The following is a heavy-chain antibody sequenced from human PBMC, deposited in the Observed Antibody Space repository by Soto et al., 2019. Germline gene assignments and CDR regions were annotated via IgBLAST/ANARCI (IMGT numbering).Heavy chain of an antibody. D-gene: IGHD2-15*01. CDR3: ARHPEAAEYYFDY. V-gene: IGHV5-51*01. CDR1: GYSFTIYW. J-gene: IGHJ4*02. CDR2: IYPGDSDT. Sequence: GESLKISCNGSGYSFTIYWIGWVRQMPGKGLEWMGIIYPGDSDTRYSPSFQGQVTISADKSISTAYLQWSSLKASDTAMYYCARHPEAAEYYFDYWGQGTLVTVSS.